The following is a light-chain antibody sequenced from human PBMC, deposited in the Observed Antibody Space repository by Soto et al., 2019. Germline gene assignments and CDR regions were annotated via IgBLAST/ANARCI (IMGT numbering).Light chain of an antibody. CDR2: AAS. CDR1: QGISSY. V-gene: IGKV1-8*01. Sequence: AIRMTQSPSSFSASTGDRVTITCRASQGISSYLAWYQQKPGKAPKLLIYAASTLQSGVPSRFSGSGSGTDFTLTISCLQSEDCASYYCQQYYSYPRVTFGPGTKVDIK. J-gene: IGKJ3*01. CDR3: QQYYSYPRVT.